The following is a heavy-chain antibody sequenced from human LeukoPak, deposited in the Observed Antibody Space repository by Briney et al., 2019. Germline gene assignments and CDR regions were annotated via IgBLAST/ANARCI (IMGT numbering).Heavy chain of an antibody. Sequence: PSETLSLTCTVSGGSISSSNYYWGWIRQPPGKGLEWIGNIYYSGSTYYNASLQSRVTISIETSKNQISLRLNSVTAADTAMYYCAKSGGYGLIDYWGQGTLVTVSS. D-gene: IGHD1-26*01. CDR3: AKSGGYGLIDY. CDR1: GGSISSSNYY. J-gene: IGHJ4*02. V-gene: IGHV4-39*01. CDR2: IYYSGST.